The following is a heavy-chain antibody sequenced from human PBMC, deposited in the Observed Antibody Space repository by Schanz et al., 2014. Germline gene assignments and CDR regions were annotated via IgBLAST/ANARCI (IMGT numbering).Heavy chain of an antibody. Sequence: QVQLVQSGAEVKKPGASVKVSCKASGYTFTGHYMHWVRQAPGQGLEWMGRINPNSGGTNYAQKFQGRVTMTWDTSTSTAYMELRSLRSDDTAVYYCARAGYCRDSGCYSLGIEYWGQGTLVTVSS. CDR2: INPNSGGT. V-gene: IGHV1-2*06. J-gene: IGHJ4*02. CDR1: GYTFTGHY. D-gene: IGHD2-15*01. CDR3: ARAGYCRDSGCYSLGIEY.